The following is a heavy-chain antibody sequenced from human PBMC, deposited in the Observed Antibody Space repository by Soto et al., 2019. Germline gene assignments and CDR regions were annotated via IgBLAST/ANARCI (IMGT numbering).Heavy chain of an antibody. CDR2: ISYDGSNK. Sequence: QVQLVESGGGVVQPGRSLRLSCAASGFTFSSYGMHWVRQAPGKGVEWVAVISYDGSNKYYADSVKGRFTISRDNSKNTLYLQMNSLRAEDTAVYYCANPAGIAVAGTSGGQGTLVTVSS. CDR3: ANPAGIAVAGTS. D-gene: IGHD6-19*01. J-gene: IGHJ4*02. CDR1: GFTFSSYG. V-gene: IGHV3-30*18.